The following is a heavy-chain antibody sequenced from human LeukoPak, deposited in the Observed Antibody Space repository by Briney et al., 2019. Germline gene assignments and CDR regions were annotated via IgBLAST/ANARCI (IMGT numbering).Heavy chain of an antibody. CDR3: AKDIFTMVRGVVDY. Sequence: GGSLRLSCAASGFTFSSYWMHWVRQAPGKGLVWVSRINSDGSSIGYADSVKGRFTISRDNAKNSLYLQMNSLRAEDTALYYCAKDIFTMVRGVVDYWGQGTLVTVSS. CDR1: GFTFSSYW. D-gene: IGHD3-10*01. V-gene: IGHV3-74*01. J-gene: IGHJ4*02. CDR2: INSDGSSI.